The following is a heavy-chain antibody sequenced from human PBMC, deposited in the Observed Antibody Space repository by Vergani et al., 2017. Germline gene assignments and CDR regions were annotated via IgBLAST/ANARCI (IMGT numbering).Heavy chain of an antibody. D-gene: IGHD3-3*01. V-gene: IGHV3-30*02. Sequence: VQLVESGGGLVKPGGSLRLSCAASGFPFSSYGMHWARQAPGKGLEWVAFIRYDGSNKYYADSVKGRFTISRDNSKNTLYLQMNSLRAEDTAVYYCAREDYDFWSGLDEDAFDIWGQGTMVTVSS. J-gene: IGHJ3*02. CDR2: IRYDGSNK. CDR1: GFPFSSYG. CDR3: AREDYDFWSGLDEDAFDI.